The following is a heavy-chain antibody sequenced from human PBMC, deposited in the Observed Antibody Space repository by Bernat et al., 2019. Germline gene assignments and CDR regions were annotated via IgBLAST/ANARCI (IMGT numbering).Heavy chain of an antibody. CDR3: ARDGDSSGWFSLLRVPHGMDV. Sequence: EVKLVESGGGLVQPGGSLRLSCAVSGFPIDTYWMHWVRQVPGKGLLWLSRISIDGTNTYYEDSVKGRFTISKDNAKNTLSLQMNSLRVDDTAVYYCARDGDSSGWFSLLRVPHGMDVWGQGTTVTVSS. CDR2: ISIDGTNT. CDR1: GFPIDTYW. V-gene: IGHV3-74*01. D-gene: IGHD6-19*01. J-gene: IGHJ6*02.